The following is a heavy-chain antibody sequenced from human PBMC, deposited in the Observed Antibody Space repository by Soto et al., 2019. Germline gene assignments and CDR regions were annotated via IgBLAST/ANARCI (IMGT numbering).Heavy chain of an antibody. CDR1: GFSGHA. V-gene: IGHV3-23*01. J-gene: IGHJ4*02. Sequence: EVQLLESGGGLVQPGGSLRLSCAVSGFSGHAITWVRQAPGKGLEWVSAISGGGDGIYYADSVSGRFTISRDFSKNTLYLQMNSLRAAYPAGYYCAKFLLGSTFTATHCYGSFGSWGQGTLVTVSS. D-gene: IGHD2-2*01. CDR3: AKFLLGSTFTATHCYGSFGS. CDR2: ISGGGDGI.